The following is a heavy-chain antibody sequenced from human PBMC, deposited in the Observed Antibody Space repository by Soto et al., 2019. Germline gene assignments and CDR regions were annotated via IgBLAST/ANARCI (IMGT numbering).Heavy chain of an antibody. V-gene: IGHV4-59*08. CDR3: ARHHGYYDILTGYYLGYFDY. Sequence: SETLSLTCTVSGGSISSYYWSWIRQPPGKGLEWIGCIYYSGSTNYNPSLKSRVTISVDTSKNQFSLKLSSVTAADTAVHYCARHHGYYDILTGYYLGYFDYWGQGTLVTVSS. J-gene: IGHJ4*02. CDR1: GGSISSYY. CDR2: IYYSGST. D-gene: IGHD3-9*01.